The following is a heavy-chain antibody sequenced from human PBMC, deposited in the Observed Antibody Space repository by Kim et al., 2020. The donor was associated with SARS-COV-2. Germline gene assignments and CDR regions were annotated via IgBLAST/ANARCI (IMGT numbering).Heavy chain of an antibody. V-gene: IGHV4-39*01. CDR1: GGSISSSSYY. J-gene: IGHJ4*02. CDR2: IYYSGST. CDR3: ATHLRDTMIVVVITPLNYFDY. D-gene: IGHD3-22*01. Sequence: SETLSLTCTVSGGSISSSSYYWGWIRQPPGKGLEWIGSIYYSGSTYYNPSLKSRVTISVDTSKNQFSLKRSSVTAADTAAYYCATHLRDTMIVVVITPLNYFDYWGQGNLVAVS.